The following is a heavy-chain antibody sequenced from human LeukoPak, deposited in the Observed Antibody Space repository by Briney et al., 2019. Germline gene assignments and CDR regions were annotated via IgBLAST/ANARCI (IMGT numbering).Heavy chain of an antibody. CDR1: GFTFSSYA. Sequence: GGSLRLSCAASGFTFSSYAMSWFRQAPGKGLEWVSAISGSGGSTYYADSVKGRFTISRDNSKNTLYLQMNSLRAEDTAVYYCAKDPDIVVVPAAIWFDPWGQGTLVTVSS. D-gene: IGHD2-2*01. CDR2: ISGSGGST. V-gene: IGHV3-23*01. J-gene: IGHJ5*02. CDR3: AKDPDIVVVPAAIWFDP.